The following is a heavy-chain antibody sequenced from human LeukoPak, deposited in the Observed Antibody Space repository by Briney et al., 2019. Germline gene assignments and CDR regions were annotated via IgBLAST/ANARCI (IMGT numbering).Heavy chain of an antibody. V-gene: IGHV3-33*03. Sequence: GGSLRLSCAASGFTFSSYGMHGVRQAPGKGLEWVAVIWYDGSNKYYADSLKGRFTISRDNAKNSLYLQMNSLRAEDTAVYYFASSTITFHSFDYWGQGTLVTVSS. CDR1: GFTFSSYG. J-gene: IGHJ4*02. D-gene: IGHD5/OR15-5a*01. CDR2: IWYDGSNK. CDR3: ASSTITFHSFDY.